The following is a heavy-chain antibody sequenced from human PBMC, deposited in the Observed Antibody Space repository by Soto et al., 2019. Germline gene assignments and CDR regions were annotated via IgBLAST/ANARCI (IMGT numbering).Heavy chain of an antibody. D-gene: IGHD3-22*01. CDR1: KYTFTNYA. J-gene: IGHJ4*02. Sequence: ASVKVACKASKYTFTNYAIHWVRQAPGQRLEWMGWINAGNGHTKYSQKFQARVTITRDTSASTAYMELSSLRSEDTAVYYCARGERYYYDSSGYFGFDYWGQGTLVTVSS. V-gene: IGHV1-3*01. CDR2: INAGNGHT. CDR3: ARGERYYYDSSGYFGFDY.